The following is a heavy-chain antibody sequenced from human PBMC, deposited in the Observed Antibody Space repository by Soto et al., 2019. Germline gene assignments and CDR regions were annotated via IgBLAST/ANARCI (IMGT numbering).Heavy chain of an antibody. CDR3: ARGLGYCSGGSCYLYAFDI. Sequence: QVQLVQSGAEVKKPGASVKVSCKASGYTFTSYDINWVRQATGQGLEWMGWMNPNSGNTGYAQKLQGRVTMTRNTSISTAYMELSSLRSEDTAVYYCARGLGYCSGGSCYLYAFDIWGQGTMVTVSS. CDR2: MNPNSGNT. J-gene: IGHJ3*02. V-gene: IGHV1-8*01. CDR1: GYTFTSYD. D-gene: IGHD2-15*01.